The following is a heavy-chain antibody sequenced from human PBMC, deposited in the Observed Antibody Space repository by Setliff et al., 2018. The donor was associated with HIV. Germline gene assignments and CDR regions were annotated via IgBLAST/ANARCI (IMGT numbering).Heavy chain of an antibody. V-gene: IGHV7-4-1*02. CDR3: ARDFQTVVSAYSMFDS. D-gene: IGHD2-21*01. CDR2: ISTKTGNP. CDR1: GYTFTSRA. Sequence: ASVKVSCKASGYTFTSRALSWVRQAPGQGLEWMGWISTKTGNPTYAQGFTGRFVFSVHISGETAFLEINGLKSDDTGVYYCARDFQTVVSAYSMFDSWGQGSQVTVS. J-gene: IGHJ5*01.